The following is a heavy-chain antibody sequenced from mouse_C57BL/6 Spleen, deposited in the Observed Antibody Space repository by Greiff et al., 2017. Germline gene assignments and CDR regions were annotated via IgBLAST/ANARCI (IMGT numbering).Heavy chain of an antibody. J-gene: IGHJ2*01. CDR2: IDPSDSET. Sequence: QVQLQQPGAELVRPGSSVKLSCKASGYTFTSYWMHWVKQRPIQGLEWIGNIDPSDSETHYNQKFKDKATLTVDKSSSTAYMQLSSLTSEDSAVYYCARSHSSGYVGYWGQSTTLTVSS. V-gene: IGHV1-52*01. CDR1: GYTFTSYW. CDR3: ARSHSSGYVGY. D-gene: IGHD3-2*02.